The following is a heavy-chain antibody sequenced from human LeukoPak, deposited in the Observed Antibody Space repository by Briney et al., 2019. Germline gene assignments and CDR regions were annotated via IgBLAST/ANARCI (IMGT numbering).Heavy chain of an antibody. CDR2: IYPGDSDT. D-gene: IGHD6-13*01. V-gene: IGHV5-51*01. CDR3: ARHPLSSPDAFDI. J-gene: IGHJ3*02. CDR1: GYSFTSNW. Sequence: GESLKISCKASGYSFTSNWIGWVRQMPGKGLELMGIIYPGDSDTRYSPSFQGQVTISADKSINTAYLQWSSLKASDAAMYYCARHPLSSPDAFDIWGPGTMVTVSS.